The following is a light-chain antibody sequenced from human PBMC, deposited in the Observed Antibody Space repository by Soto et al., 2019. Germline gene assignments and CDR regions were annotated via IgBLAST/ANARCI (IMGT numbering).Light chain of an antibody. J-gene: IGKJ2*01. CDR3: QQYGSSPKDT. CDR1: QSVSSSY. CDR2: GAS. Sequence: EIVLTQSPGTLSLSPGERATLSCRASQSVSSSYLAWYQQKPGQAPRLLIYGASSRATGIPDRFSGSGSGTDFTLTISRLEPEDFAVYYCQQYGSSPKDTLGQGTKV. V-gene: IGKV3-20*01.